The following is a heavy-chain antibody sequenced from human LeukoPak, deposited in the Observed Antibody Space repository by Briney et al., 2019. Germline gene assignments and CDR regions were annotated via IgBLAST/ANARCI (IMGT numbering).Heavy chain of an antibody. J-gene: IGHJ4*02. V-gene: IGHV1-2*02. CDR3: ARDVGLAVPGTIHY. CDR1: GYTFTGYY. CDR2: INPNSDGT. D-gene: IGHD6-19*01. Sequence: GASVKVSCKASGYTFTGYYMHWVRQAPGQGLEWMGWINPNSDGTNYAQNFQGRVTMTRDTSISTAYMELSSLRSDDTALYYCARDVGLAVPGTIHYWGQGTLVTVSS.